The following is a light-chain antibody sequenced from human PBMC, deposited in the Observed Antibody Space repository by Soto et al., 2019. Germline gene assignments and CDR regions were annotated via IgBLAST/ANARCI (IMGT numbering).Light chain of an antibody. V-gene: IGKV3-20*01. CDR3: QQYGSSPKT. CDR2: GAS. Sequence: TQSPGTLSLSPGERATLSCRAVQSVTSTYMAWYQQKPGQAPRLLIYGASSRATGIPDRFSGSGSGTDFHLTISRLEPEDFAVYYCQQYGSSPKTFGQGTKVDIK. CDR1: QSVTSTY. J-gene: IGKJ1*01.